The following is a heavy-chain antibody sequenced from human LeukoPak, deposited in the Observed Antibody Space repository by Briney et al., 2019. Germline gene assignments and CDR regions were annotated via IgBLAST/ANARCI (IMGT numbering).Heavy chain of an antibody. D-gene: IGHD3-3*01. J-gene: IGHJ4*02. CDR1: GGPISSYY. Sequence: PSETLSLTCTVSGGPISSYYWSWIRQPPGKGLEWIGYIYYSGSTYYNPSLKSRVTISVDTSKNQFSLKLSSVAAADTAVYYCARVSYDFWSGYYVDYWGQGTLVTVSS. CDR3: ARVSYDFWSGYYVDY. V-gene: IGHV4-59*01. CDR2: IYYSGST.